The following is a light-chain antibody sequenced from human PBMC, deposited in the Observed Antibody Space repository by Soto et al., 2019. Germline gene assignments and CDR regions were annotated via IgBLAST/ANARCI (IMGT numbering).Light chain of an antibody. Sequence: AIRMTQSPSSFSASTGDRVTITCRASQGISSYFAWYQQKPGKAPKLLIYAASTLQSGVPSRFSGSGSGTDLTLSISCLQPEDFAACYCQQYYSYSPFTFGPGTKVDIK. CDR3: QQYYSYSPFT. CDR2: AAS. CDR1: QGISSY. J-gene: IGKJ3*01. V-gene: IGKV1-8*01.